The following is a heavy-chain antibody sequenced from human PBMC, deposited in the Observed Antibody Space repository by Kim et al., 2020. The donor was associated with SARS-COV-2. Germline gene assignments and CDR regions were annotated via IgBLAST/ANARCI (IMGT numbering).Heavy chain of an antibody. Sequence: YYRPSLKRRVTISVDTSKNQFSLRLSSVTTADTALYYCATYYYDSSAFDYWGQGTLVTVSS. J-gene: IGHJ4*02. V-gene: IGHV4-39*01. CDR3: ATYYYDSSAFDY. D-gene: IGHD3-22*01.